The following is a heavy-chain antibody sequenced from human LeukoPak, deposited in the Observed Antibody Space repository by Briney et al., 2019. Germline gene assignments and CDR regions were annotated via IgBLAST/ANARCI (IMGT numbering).Heavy chain of an antibody. Sequence: SETLSLTCTVSGGSISSSSYYWGWLRQPPGKGLEWIGSIYYSGSTYYNPSLKSRVTISVDTSKNQFSLKLSSVTAADTAVYSCARRGNWNDDFDYWGQGTLVTVSS. CDR3: ARRGNWNDDFDY. D-gene: IGHD1-1*01. V-gene: IGHV4-39*01. CDR1: GGSISSSSYY. CDR2: IYYSGST. J-gene: IGHJ4*02.